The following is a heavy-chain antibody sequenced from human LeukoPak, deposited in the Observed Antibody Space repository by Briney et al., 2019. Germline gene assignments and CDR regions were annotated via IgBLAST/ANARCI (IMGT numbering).Heavy chain of an antibody. J-gene: IGHJ6*02. CDR2: IYYTGST. CDR1: GGSISNYY. Sequence: SETLSLTCTVSGGSISNYYGSWIRQPPGKGLEWIGFIYYTGSTSYNPSLKSRVTISLDTSKTQFSLKLTSVTAADTAVYYCARGDGDSQAYYGMDVWGQGTTATVSS. D-gene: IGHD4-17*01. V-gene: IGHV4-59*01. CDR3: ARGDGDSQAYYGMDV.